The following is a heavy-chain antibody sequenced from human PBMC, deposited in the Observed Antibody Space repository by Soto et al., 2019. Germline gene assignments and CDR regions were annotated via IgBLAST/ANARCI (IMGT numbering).Heavy chain of an antibody. D-gene: IGHD2-15*01. Sequence: PGGSLRLSCAASGFTVSSKYMNWVRQAPGKGLEWVSIIWSAGLTYYADSVRGRFTISRDISKNILFLQMTHLRAEDSAIYYCARELPPDLWGQGTLVTVSS. CDR3: ARELPPDL. CDR2: IWSAGLT. V-gene: IGHV3-53*01. J-gene: IGHJ5*02. CDR1: GFTVSSKY.